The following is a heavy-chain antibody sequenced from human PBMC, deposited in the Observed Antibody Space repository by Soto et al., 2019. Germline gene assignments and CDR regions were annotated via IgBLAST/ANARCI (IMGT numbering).Heavy chain of an antibody. V-gene: IGHV4-61*01. Sequence: PSETLSLTCTVSGGSVTSGTYFWNWVRQPPGKGLEWIGYISYSGNTDYSPSLKSRATISVDTSKTQFSLKLTSLTAADTAVYYCGRRNSGGNWFDPWGPGTLVTVSS. D-gene: IGHD4-17*01. J-gene: IGHJ5*02. CDR2: ISYSGNT. CDR1: GGSVTSGTYF. CDR3: GRRNSGGNWFDP.